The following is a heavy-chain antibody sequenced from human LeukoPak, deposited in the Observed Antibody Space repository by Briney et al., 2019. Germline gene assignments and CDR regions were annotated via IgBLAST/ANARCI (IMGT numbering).Heavy chain of an antibody. D-gene: IGHD6-13*01. CDR1: GGTFSSYA. J-gene: IGHJ4*02. Sequence: GASVKVSFKASGGTFSSYAISWVRQAPGQGLEWMGGIIPIFGTANYAQKFQGRVTITTDESTSTAYMELSSLRSEDTAVYYCARGEGVAAAFDYWGQGTLVTVSS. CDR3: ARGEGVAAAFDY. V-gene: IGHV1-69*05. CDR2: IIPIFGTA.